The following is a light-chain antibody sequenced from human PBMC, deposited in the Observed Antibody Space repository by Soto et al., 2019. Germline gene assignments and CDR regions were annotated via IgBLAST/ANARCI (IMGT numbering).Light chain of an antibody. CDR1: ISDVGGYNY. CDR2: EVS. Sequence: QSVLTQPSSLSGSPGQSSTISCTGTISDVGGYNYVSWYQQHPGKAPKLMIYEVSNRPSGVSNRFSGSKSGNTASLTISGLQAEDEADYYCSSYTSSSTTYVFRTGTKVTVL. V-gene: IGLV2-14*01. J-gene: IGLJ1*01. CDR3: SSYTSSSTTYV.